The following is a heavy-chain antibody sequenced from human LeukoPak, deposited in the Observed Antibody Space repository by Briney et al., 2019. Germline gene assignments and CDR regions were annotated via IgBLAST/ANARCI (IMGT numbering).Heavy chain of an antibody. D-gene: IGHD2-2*01. CDR3: ARDEVGPHAFDI. CDR2: IYTSGST. V-gene: IGHV4-61*02. CDR1: GGSISSGSYY. J-gene: IGHJ3*02. Sequence: SETLSLTCTVSGGSISSGSYYWSWIRQPAGKGLEWIGRIYTSGSTNYNPSLKSRVTISVDTSKIQFSLKLSSVTAADTAVYYCARDEVGPHAFDIWGQGTMVTVSS.